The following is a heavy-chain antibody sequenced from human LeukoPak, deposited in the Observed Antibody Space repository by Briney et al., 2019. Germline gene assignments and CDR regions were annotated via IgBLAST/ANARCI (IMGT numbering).Heavy chain of an antibody. CDR2: IYYRGST. J-gene: IGHJ3*01. D-gene: IGHD3-22*01. Sequence: SETLSLTCAVYGGSFSGYYWSWIRQPPGKGLEWIGYIYYRGSTSYNPSLKSRVTISVDTSKNQFSLKLGSVTAADTAVYFCARVPYYYDSSGAFDVWGLGTMVTVSS. CDR1: GGSFSGYY. CDR3: ARVPYYYDSSGAFDV. V-gene: IGHV4-34*11.